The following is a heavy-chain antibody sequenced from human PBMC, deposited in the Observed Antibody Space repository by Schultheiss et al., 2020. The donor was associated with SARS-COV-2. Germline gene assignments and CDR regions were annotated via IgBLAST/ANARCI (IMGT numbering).Heavy chain of an antibody. CDR3: AGPKSMVRGVITPFDY. J-gene: IGHJ4*02. CDR1: EFTFDDYA. V-gene: IGHV3-9*01. Sequence: GGSLRLSCAVSEFTFDDYAMHWVRQAPGKGLEWVSRISWNGGSAGYADSVKGRFTISRDNSKNTLYLQMNSLRDEDTAVYYCAGPKSMVRGVITPFDYWGQGTLVTVSS. D-gene: IGHD3-10*01. CDR2: ISWNGGSA.